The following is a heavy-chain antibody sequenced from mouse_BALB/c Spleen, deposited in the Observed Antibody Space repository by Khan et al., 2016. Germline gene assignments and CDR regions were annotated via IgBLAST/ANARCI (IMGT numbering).Heavy chain of an antibody. CDR3: ARGAMVTTGWYFDV. V-gene: IGHV9-1*02. J-gene: IGHJ1*01. CDR2: INTYTGEP. D-gene: IGHD2-2*01. Sequence: LVESGPELKKPGETVKISCKASGYTFTNSGMNWVKQAPGKGLKWVGWINTYTGEPTYADDFKGRFAFSLETSASTAYLQINNLKNEDMTTYFCARGAMVTTGWYFDVWGAGTTVTVSS. CDR1: GYTFTNSG.